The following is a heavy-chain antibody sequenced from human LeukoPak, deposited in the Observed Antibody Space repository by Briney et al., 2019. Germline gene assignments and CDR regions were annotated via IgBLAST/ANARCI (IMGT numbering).Heavy chain of an antibody. CDR2: MHSSGST. D-gene: IGHD3-16*01. J-gene: IGHJ4*02. CDR1: GASTSSYH. CDR3: ARDGLYTSGYSYFDY. V-gene: IGHV4-4*07. Sequence: PSETLSLTCTVSGASTSSYHWSWIRQSAGKGLEWIGRMHSSGSTNYNPSLKSRVTMSIDTSKNQFSVKLTSVTAADTAVYYCARDGLYTSGYSYFDYWGQGILVTVAS.